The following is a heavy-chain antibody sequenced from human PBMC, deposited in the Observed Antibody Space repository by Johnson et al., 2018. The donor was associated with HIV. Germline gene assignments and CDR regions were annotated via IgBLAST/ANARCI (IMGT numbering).Heavy chain of an antibody. CDR2: ISYDGSNK. J-gene: IGHJ3*02. CDR1: GFTFSSYS. Sequence: QVQLVESGGGVVQPGRSLRLSCAASGFTFSSYSMHWVRQAPGKGLEWVAVISYDGSNKYYADSVKGRFPISRDNSKNPLYLQMGSLRAEDMAVYYCARGVERCCGDGSSYSYSNAFDIWGQGTMVTVSS. D-gene: IGHD2-15*01. CDR3: ARGVERCCGDGSSYSYSNAFDI. V-gene: IGHV3-30*14.